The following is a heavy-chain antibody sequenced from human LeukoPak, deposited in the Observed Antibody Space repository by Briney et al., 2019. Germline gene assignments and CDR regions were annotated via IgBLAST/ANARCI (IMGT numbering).Heavy chain of an antibody. CDR1: GFTFSSYA. CDR3: AKGNDYGDYYFDY. D-gene: IGHD4-17*01. V-gene: IGHV3-23*01. J-gene: IGHJ4*02. Sequence: GGSLRLSCAASGFTFSSYAMSWVRQAPGKGLEWVSAISGSGGSTYYAASVKGRFTISRDNSKNTLYLQMNSLRAEDTAVYYCAKGNDYGDYYFDYWGQGTLVTVSS. CDR2: ISGSGGST.